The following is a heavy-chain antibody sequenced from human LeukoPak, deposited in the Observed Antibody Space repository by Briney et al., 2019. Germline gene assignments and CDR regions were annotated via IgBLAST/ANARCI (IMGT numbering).Heavy chain of an antibody. CDR3: ARVARTLYCGGDCPHDASDI. CDR1: GGTFSSYA. CDR2: IIPIFGTA. V-gene: IGHV1-69*01. J-gene: IGHJ3*02. D-gene: IGHD2-21*02. Sequence: SVKVSCKASGGTFSSYAISWVRQAPGQGLEWMGGIIPIFGTANYAQKFQGRVTITADESTSTTYMELSSLRSEGTAVYYCARVARTLYCGGDCPHDASDIWGQGTMVTVSS.